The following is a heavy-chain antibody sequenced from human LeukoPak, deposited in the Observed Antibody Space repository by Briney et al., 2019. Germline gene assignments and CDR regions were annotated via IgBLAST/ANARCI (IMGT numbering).Heavy chain of an antibody. CDR3: ARLVNYGYSDY. V-gene: IGHV4-59*01. CDR1: DDSINTYY. J-gene: IGHJ4*02. Sequence: SETLSLTCTVSDDSINTYYWSWIRQPPGKGLEWIGYIHYDGRTNYNPSFKSRVIISLDTSNNQFSLNLKSVTAADTAAYYCARLVNYGYSDYWGQGTLVTVSS. CDR2: IHYDGRT. D-gene: IGHD3-22*01.